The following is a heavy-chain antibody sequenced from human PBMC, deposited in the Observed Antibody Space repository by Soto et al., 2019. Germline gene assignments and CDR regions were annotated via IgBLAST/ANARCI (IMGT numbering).Heavy chain of an antibody. CDR2: IIHRSLTI. CDR3: ARGGGSTPCDY. CDR1: GFTFSDHY. Sequence: PGGSLRFSCGASGFTFSDHYMAWFRKTPERGLELLAYIIHRSLTIYHARSVKDRFTISRDDATYYLYLQMNSLRVEDTAVYFCARGGGSTPCDYWGRGTGVTVSS. J-gene: IGHJ4*02. D-gene: IGHD6-13*01. V-gene: IGHV3-11*01.